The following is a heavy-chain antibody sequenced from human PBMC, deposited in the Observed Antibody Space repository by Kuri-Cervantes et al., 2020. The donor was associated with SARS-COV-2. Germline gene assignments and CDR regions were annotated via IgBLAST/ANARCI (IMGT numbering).Heavy chain of an antibody. Sequence: LSLTCAASGFTFDDYGMSWVRQAPGKGLEWVGRIKSKTDGGTTDYAAPVKGRFTISRDDSKNTLYLQMNSLKTEDTAVYYCTTDLPNPTYPRYYYYYYGMDVWGQGTTVTVSS. V-gene: IGHV3-15*01. D-gene: IGHD2-2*02. CDR2: IKSKTDGGTT. CDR1: GFTFDDYG. CDR3: TTDLPNPTYPRYYYYYYGMDV. J-gene: IGHJ6*02.